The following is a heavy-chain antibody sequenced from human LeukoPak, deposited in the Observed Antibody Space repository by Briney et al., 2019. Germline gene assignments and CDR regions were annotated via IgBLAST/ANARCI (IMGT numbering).Heavy chain of an antibody. Sequence: GSLRLSCAASGFSISNDWMSWVRQAPGKGLEWVARVKSRSAGETTDYAAPVKGRFTISRDDSKNTLYLQMNSLKTEDTTVYYCTLIQGWGSGSYYRDFWGQGTLVTVSS. J-gene: IGHJ4*02. D-gene: IGHD3-10*01. V-gene: IGHV3-15*01. CDR2: VKSRSAGETT. CDR3: TLIQGWGSGSYYRDF. CDR1: GFSISNDW.